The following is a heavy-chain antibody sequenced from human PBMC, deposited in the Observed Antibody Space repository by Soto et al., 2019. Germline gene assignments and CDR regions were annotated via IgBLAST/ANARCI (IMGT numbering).Heavy chain of an antibody. J-gene: IGHJ6*02. CDR3: ARVTPGNNLYYFSGLDF. Sequence: GGSLRLSCVASGFTFDTYGIHWVRQAPGKGLQWVALISYEGSNTYYADSVRGRFTIPRDNSKNALYLQMNTLRPEDTGVYYCARVTPGNNLYYFSGLDFWGQGTSVTVSS. D-gene: IGHD1-1*01. V-gene: IGHV3-30-3*01. CDR1: GFTFDTYG. CDR2: ISYEGSNT.